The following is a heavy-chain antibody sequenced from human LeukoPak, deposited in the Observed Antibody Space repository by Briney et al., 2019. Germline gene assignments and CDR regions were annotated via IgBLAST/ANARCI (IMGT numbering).Heavy chain of an antibody. V-gene: IGHV4-61*01. CDR3: ARDAAYGGYPFDY. CDR2: IYYSGST. D-gene: IGHD4-17*01. J-gene: IGHJ4*02. CDR1: GGSVSSGSYY. Sequence: SETLSLTCTVSGGSVSSGSYYWSWIRQPPGKGLEWIGYIYYSGSTNYNPSLKSRVTISVDTSKNQFSLKLSSVTAADTAVYYCARDAAYGGYPFDYWGQGTLVTVSS.